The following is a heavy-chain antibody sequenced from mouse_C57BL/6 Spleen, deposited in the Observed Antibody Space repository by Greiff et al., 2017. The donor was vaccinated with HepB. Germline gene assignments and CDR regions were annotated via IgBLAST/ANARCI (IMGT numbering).Heavy chain of an antibody. V-gene: IGHV5-16*01. CDR3: ARSYGSSSNWYFDV. CDR2: INYDGSST. D-gene: IGHD1-1*01. Sequence: EVMLVESEGGLVQPGSSMKLSCTASGFTFSDYYMAWVRQVPEKGLEWVANINYDGSSTYYLDSLKSRFIISRDNAKNILYLQMSSLKSEDTATYYCARSYGSSSNWYFDVWGTGTTVTVSS. CDR1: GFTFSDYY. J-gene: IGHJ1*03.